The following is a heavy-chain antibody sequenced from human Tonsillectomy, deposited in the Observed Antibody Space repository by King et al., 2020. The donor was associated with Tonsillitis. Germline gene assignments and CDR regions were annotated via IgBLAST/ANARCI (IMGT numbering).Heavy chain of an antibody. CDR2: IYHRGST. CDR1: GYSISSGYY. CDR3: GAAAGADAFDI. D-gene: IGHD6-13*01. J-gene: IGHJ3*02. Sequence: QLQESGPGLVKPSETLSLTCAVSGYSISSGYYWGWIRQPQGKGLEWIGNIYHRGSTYYNPSLKSRVTISVDTSKNQFSLKLSSVTAADTAVYYCGAAAGADAFDIWGQGTMVTVSS. V-gene: IGHV4-38-2*01.